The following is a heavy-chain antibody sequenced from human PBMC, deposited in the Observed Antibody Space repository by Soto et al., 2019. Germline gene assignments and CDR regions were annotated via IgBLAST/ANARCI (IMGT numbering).Heavy chain of an antibody. CDR2: TYYRSKWYN. V-gene: IGHV6-1*01. Sequence: SQTLSLTCAISGDSVSSNSAAWNWIRQSPSRGLEWLGRTYYRSKWYNDYAVSVKSRITINPDTSRNQFSLQLNSVTPEDTAVYYCARDRHGSGWPPSFYGMDVWGQGTTVTVSS. CDR1: GDSVSSNSAA. D-gene: IGHD6-19*01. J-gene: IGHJ6*02. CDR3: ARDRHGSGWPPSFYGMDV.